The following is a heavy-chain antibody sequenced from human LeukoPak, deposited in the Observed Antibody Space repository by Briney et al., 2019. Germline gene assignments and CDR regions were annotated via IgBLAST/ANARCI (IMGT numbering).Heavy chain of an antibody. D-gene: IGHD6-13*01. CDR3: ARAGSPPHKVFDY. CDR2: IYYSGST. V-gene: IGHV4-59*08. Sequence: SETLSLTCTVSGGSISSYYWSWIRQPPGKGLEWIGYIYYSGSTNYNPSLKSRVTISVDTSKNQFSLKLSSVTAADTAVYYCARAGSPPHKVFDYWGQGTLVTVSS. J-gene: IGHJ4*02. CDR1: GGSISSYY.